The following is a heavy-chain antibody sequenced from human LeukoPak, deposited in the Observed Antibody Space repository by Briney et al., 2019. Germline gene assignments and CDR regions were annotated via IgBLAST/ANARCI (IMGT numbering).Heavy chain of an antibody. Sequence: ASVKVSCKASGYTFTSYAMHWVRQAPGQRLEWMGWINAGNGNTKYSQKFQGRVTITRDTSASTAYMELSSLRSEDTAVYYCAGRYYYGSGSPNGMDVWGQGTTVTVSS. J-gene: IGHJ6*02. CDR1: GYTFTSYA. D-gene: IGHD3-10*01. CDR3: AGRYYYGSGSPNGMDV. V-gene: IGHV1-3*01. CDR2: INAGNGNT.